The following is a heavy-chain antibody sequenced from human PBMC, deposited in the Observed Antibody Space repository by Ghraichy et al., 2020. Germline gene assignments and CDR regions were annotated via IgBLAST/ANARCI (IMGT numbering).Heavy chain of an antibody. Sequence: GESLNISCAASGFTFSSYAMSWVRQAPGKGLEWVSGICTSGGNTYYADSVKGRFTISRDNSKSTLYLQMNSLRAEDTAVYYCAKGGPYSSSSEHNWFDPWGQGTLVTVSS. CDR3: AKGGPYSSSSEHNWFDP. V-gene: IGHV3-23*01. J-gene: IGHJ5*02. CDR1: GFTFSSYA. D-gene: IGHD6-13*01. CDR2: ICTSGGNT.